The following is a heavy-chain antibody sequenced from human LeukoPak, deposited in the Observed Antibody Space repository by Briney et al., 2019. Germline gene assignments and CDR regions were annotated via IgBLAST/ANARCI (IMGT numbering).Heavy chain of an antibody. CDR1: GFTSRRTY. Sequence: GGSLRLSRAAFGFTSRRTYMTWVRQAPGKGLGWVSVIFSGGSKYYADSGKGRVTISKDNSKNTLYLKMNNLRGEDTAVYYCARVGPTRSDFDYWGQGTLVTVSS. CDR3: ARVGPTRSDFDY. CDR2: IFSGGSK. V-gene: IGHV3-53*01. J-gene: IGHJ4*02. D-gene: IGHD1-26*01.